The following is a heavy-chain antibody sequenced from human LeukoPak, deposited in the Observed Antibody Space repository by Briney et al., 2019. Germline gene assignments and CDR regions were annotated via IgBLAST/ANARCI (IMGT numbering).Heavy chain of an antibody. CDR1: GYTFSNYG. D-gene: IGHD3-3*01. V-gene: IGHV1-18*01. J-gene: IGHJ4*02. CDR2: IRSDSVNT. CDR3: ARVIRGPSKRFLEWLFYYFDY. Sequence: GASVKVSCKTSGYTFSNYGITRVRQAPGQGLEWMGWIRSDSVNTDYAQSLQGRVTMTTDTSTSTAYMELRSLRSDDTAVYYCARVIRGPSKRFLEWLFYYFDYWGQGTLVTVSS.